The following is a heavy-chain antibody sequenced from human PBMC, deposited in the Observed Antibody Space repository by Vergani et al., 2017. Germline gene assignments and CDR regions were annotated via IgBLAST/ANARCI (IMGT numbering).Heavy chain of an antibody. CDR1: GGPISSYY. CDR2: VYTSGEM. J-gene: IGHJ5*02. V-gene: IGHV4-4*07. Sequence: QVQLQESGPGLVKPSETLSLTLTVSGGPISSYYWSWIRQPAGKGLEWIGRVYTSGEMNYNPSLKSRVTMSVDTTKNQFSLNLSSGTAAATAVYYRARDTHCSSTSCHGWFDPWGQATLVTVS. CDR3: ARDTHCSSTSCHGWFDP. D-gene: IGHD2-2*01.